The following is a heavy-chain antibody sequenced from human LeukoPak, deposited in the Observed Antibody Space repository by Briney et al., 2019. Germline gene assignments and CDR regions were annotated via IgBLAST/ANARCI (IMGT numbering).Heavy chain of an antibody. CDR1: GFMFSGYW. CDR2: INQGASEK. Sequence: PGGSLRLSCVASGFMFSGYWMSWVRQTPGKGLEWVANINQGASEKYYVDSVKGRFTISRDNSKNTLYLHMNSLRAVDTAIYYCAKERLTTTAFDYWGQGTLVTVSS. D-gene: IGHD4-17*01. CDR3: AKERLTTTAFDY. J-gene: IGHJ4*02. V-gene: IGHV3-7*03.